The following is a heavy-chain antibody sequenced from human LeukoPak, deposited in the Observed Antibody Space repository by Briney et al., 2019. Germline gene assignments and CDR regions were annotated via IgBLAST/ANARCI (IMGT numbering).Heavy chain of an antibody. CDR3: ARDFRYSGSYHHWLDP. CDR1: GFTFSAYS. J-gene: IGHJ5*02. CDR2: ISSSGTYI. V-gene: IGHV3-21*01. D-gene: IGHD1-26*01. Sequence: GGSLRLSCAASGFTFSAYSINWVRQAPGRGLEWVSSISSSGTYIYYADSVKGRFTISRDNAKNSLSLQMNSLRAEDTAVYYCARDFRYSGSYHHWLDPWGQGTLVTVSS.